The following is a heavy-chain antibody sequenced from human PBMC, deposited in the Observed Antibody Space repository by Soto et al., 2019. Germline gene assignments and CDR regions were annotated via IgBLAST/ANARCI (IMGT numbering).Heavy chain of an antibody. V-gene: IGHV3-21*01. CDR1: GFTFSSYS. Sequence: EVQLVESGGGLVKPGGSLRLSCAASGFTFSSYSMNWVRQAPGKGLEWVSSISSSSSYIYYADSVKGRFTISRDNAKNSLYLQMNSLRAEDTAVYYCARDRRAGTYYYYYGMDVWGQGTTVTVSS. J-gene: IGHJ6*02. CDR3: ARDRRAGTYYYYYGMDV. CDR2: ISSSSSYI.